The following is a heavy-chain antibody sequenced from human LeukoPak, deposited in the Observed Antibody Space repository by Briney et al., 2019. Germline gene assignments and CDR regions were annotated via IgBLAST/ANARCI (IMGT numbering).Heavy chain of an antibody. Sequence: SETLSLTCTVSGGSISSYYWSWIRQPPGKGLEWIEYIYYSGSTNYNPSLKSRVTISVDTSKNQFSLKLSSVTAADTAVYYCARELIAGWFDPWGQGTLVTVSS. D-gene: IGHD6-13*01. V-gene: IGHV4-59*01. CDR3: ARELIAGWFDP. J-gene: IGHJ5*02. CDR2: IYYSGST. CDR1: GGSISSYY.